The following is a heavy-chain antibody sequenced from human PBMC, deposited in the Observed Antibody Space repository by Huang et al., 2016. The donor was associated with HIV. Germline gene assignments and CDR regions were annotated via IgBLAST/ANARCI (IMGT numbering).Heavy chain of an antibody. Sequence: QVQLVQSGAEVKKPGASVKVSCKASGYTFSNYDINWVRQAPGQGLEWRGWMNPNSGNTGYARKLQGRVTMTRSTSISTAYMELSRLRFEDTAVYYCATLPPVNYGRSGGRVRDYWGQGSLVTVSS. J-gene: IGHJ4*02. CDR2: MNPNSGNT. CDR1: GYTFSNYD. V-gene: IGHV1-8*01. D-gene: IGHD2-15*01. CDR3: ATLPPVNYGRSGGRVRDY.